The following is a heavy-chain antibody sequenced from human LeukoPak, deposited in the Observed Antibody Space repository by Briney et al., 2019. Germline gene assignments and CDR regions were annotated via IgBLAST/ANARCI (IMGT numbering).Heavy chain of an antibody. Sequence: GGSLRLSCAASGFTFSSYTMNWVRQAPGKGLEWVSYISSSSSTIYYADSVKGRFTISRDNAKNSLYLQMNSLRAEDTAVYYCARDFHRRLYDSSAYHPYWGQGTLVTVSS. CDR2: ISSSSSTI. J-gene: IGHJ4*02. V-gene: IGHV3-48*01. CDR1: GFTFSSYT. D-gene: IGHD3-22*01. CDR3: ARDFHRRLYDSSAYHPY.